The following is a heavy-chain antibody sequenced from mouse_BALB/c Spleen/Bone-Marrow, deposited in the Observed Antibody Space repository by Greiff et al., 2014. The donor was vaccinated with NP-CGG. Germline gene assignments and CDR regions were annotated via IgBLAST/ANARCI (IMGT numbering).Heavy chain of an antibody. CDR2: IDPANGNT. CDR3: ASYYYGHYFDY. D-gene: IGHD1-1*01. Sequence: VQLQQSGAELVKPGASVKLSCTASGFNIKDTYMRWVKQRPEQGLEWIGRIDPANGNTKYDPKFQGKATITADTSSNTAYLQLSSLTSEDTAVYYCASYYYGHYFDYWGQGTTLTVSS. V-gene: IGHV14-3*02. CDR1: GFNIKDTY. J-gene: IGHJ2*01.